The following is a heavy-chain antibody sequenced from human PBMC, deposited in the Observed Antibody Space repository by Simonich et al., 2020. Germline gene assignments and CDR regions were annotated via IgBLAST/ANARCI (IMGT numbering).Heavy chain of an antibody. CDR2: NNPNSGGT. V-gene: IGHV1-2*02. CDR1: GYTFTGYY. CDR3: ARGGLGHWYFDL. D-gene: IGHD6-25*01. J-gene: IGHJ2*01. Sequence: QVQLVQSGAEVKKPGASVKVSCKASGYTFTGYYMHWVRQAPGQGLEWMGWNNPNSGGTNYEQKFQGRVTMTRDTSISTAYMELSRLRSDDTAVYYCARGGLGHWYFDLWGRGTLVTVSS.